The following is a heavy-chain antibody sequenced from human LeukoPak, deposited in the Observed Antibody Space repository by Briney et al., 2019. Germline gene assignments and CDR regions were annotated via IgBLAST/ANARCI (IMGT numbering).Heavy chain of an antibody. V-gene: IGHV3-30*18. J-gene: IGHJ6*02. CDR2: ISYDGSKN. CDR3: AKELSSARGYGMDV. CDR1: GFTFSSYG. Sequence: PGGSLRLSCAASGFTFSSYGMQWVRQAPGKGREGVAVISYDGSKNYYGDSVKGRFTISRDNSKNTLYLQMNSLRAEDTAVYYCAKELSSARGYGMDVWGQGTTVTVSS. D-gene: IGHD3-22*01.